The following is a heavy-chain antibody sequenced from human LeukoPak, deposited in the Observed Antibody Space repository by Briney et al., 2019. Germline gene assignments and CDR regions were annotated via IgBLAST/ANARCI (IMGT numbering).Heavy chain of an antibody. D-gene: IGHD3-22*01. CDR1: GFTFSSYS. CDR3: ARVVDYYDSSGYEYYYYMDV. CDR2: INWNGGST. V-gene: IGHV3-20*01. Sequence: RSGGSLRLSCAASGFTFSSYSMNWVRQAPGKGLEWVSGINWNGGSTGYADSVKGRFTISRDNAKNSLYLQMNSLRAEDTALYHCARVVDYYDSSGYEYYYYMDVWGKGTTVTISS. J-gene: IGHJ6*03.